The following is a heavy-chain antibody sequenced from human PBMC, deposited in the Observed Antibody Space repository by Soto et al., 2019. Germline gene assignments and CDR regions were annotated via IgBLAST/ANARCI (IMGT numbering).Heavy chain of an antibody. V-gene: IGHV1-3*01. CDR2: INAGNGNT. CDR1: QYTFTSCA. Sequence: GGPVTVSRKATQYTFTSCAMNWVPQAPGQRLGWMGWINAGNGNTEYSQKFQGRVTITRDTSASTAYMELSSLRSEDTAVYYCARDLGGWPDDWGQGSLVTVSS. CDR3: ARDLGGWPDD. J-gene: IGHJ4*02. D-gene: IGHD2-15*01.